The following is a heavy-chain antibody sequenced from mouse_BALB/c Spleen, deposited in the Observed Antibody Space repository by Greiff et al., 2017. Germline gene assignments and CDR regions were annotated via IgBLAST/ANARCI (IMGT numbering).Heavy chain of an antibody. CDR3: ARGYYGSGCFGY. CDR1: GYTFTSYW. CDR2: INPSNGRT. D-gene: IGHD1-1*01. V-gene: IGHV1S81*02. J-gene: IGHJ2*01. Sequence: QVQLQQPGAELVKPGASVKLSCKASGYTFTSYWMHWVKQRPGQGLEWIGEINPSNGRTNYNEKFKSKATLTVDKSSSTAYMQLGSLTSEDSAVYYCARGYYGSGCFGYWGQGTTLTVSA.